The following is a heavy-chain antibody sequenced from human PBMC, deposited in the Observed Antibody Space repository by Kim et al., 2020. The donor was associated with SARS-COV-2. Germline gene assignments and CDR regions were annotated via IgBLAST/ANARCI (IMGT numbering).Heavy chain of an antibody. CDR3: ARVRFQYYDILTGYPIDFDY. V-gene: IGHV1-46*01. D-gene: IGHD3-9*01. Sequence: ASVKVSCKASGYTFTSYYMHWVRQAPGQGLEWMGIINPSGGSTSYAQKFQGRVTMTRDTSTSTVYMELSSLRSEDTAVYYCARVRFQYYDILTGYPIDFDYPGQGPLVPVSS. CDR1: GYTFTSYY. J-gene: IGHJ4*02. CDR2: INPSGGST.